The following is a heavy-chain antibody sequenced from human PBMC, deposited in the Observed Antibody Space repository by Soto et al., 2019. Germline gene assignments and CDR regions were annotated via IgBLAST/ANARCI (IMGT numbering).Heavy chain of an antibody. D-gene: IGHD4-17*01. CDR2: IYWDDDK. Sequence: QITLKESGPTLVKPTQTLTLTCTFSGFSRRNSGVGVGWIRQPPGKALEWLALIYWDDDKRYSPSLNSRLTITKDTTKNHMVLTITKTEPVDTATYYSAHMTTGGFYFDSWGEGNLVTVST. CDR1: GFSRRNSGVG. CDR3: AHMTTGGFYFDS. V-gene: IGHV2-5*02. J-gene: IGHJ4*02.